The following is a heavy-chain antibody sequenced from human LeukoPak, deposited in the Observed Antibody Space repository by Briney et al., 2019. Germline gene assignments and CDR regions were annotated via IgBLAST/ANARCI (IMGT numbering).Heavy chain of an antibody. Sequence: SVKGSCKASVGTFSSDAISWVRQAPGQGLEWMGGIIPIFGTANYAQKFQGRVTITTDESTSTAYTELSSLRSEDTAVYYCARGGDTAMVTISYYFDYWGQGTLVTVSS. CDR1: VGTFSSDA. V-gene: IGHV1-69*05. J-gene: IGHJ4*02. D-gene: IGHD5-18*01. CDR3: ARGGDTAMVTISYYFDY. CDR2: IIPIFGTA.